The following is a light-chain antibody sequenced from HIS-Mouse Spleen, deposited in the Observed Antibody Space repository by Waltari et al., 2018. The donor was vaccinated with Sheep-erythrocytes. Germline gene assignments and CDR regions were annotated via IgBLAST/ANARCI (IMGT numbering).Light chain of an antibody. CDR2: EGS. CDR1: SSDVGSYNL. CDR3: CSYAGSSTPWV. V-gene: IGLV2-23*01. Sequence: QSALTQPASVSGSPGQSITIPCTGTSSDVGSYNLASWYQQHPGKAPTPMIYEGSKRPSGVSNRFSGSKSGNTASLTISGLQAEDEADYYCCSYAGSSTPWVFGGGTKLTVL. J-gene: IGLJ3*02.